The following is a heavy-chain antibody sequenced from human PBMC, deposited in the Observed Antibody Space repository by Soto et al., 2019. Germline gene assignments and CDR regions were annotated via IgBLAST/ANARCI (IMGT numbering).Heavy chain of an antibody. V-gene: IGHV1-18*01. Sequence: ASVKVSCKASGYTFTSYGISWVRQAPGQGLEWMGWISAYNGNTNYAQKLQGRVTMTTDTSTSTAYMELRSLKSDDTAVYYCARDPNCSGGSCYGKVSDYWGQGTLVTVSS. CDR3: ARDPNCSGGSCYGKVSDY. D-gene: IGHD2-15*01. CDR2: ISAYNGNT. CDR1: GYTFTSYG. J-gene: IGHJ4*02.